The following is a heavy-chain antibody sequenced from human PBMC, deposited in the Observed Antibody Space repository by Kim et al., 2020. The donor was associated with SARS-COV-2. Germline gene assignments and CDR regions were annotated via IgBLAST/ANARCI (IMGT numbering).Heavy chain of an antibody. J-gene: IGHJ6*02. CDR1: GYTFTSYD. Sequence: ASVKVSCKASGYTFTSYDINWVRQATGQGLEWMGWMNPNSGNTGYAQKFQGRVTMTRNTSISTAYMELSSLRSEDTAVYYCARVRPEGYYDFWSGYYRTYYYYGMDVWGQGTTVTVSS. CDR3: ARVRPEGYYDFWSGYYRTYYYYGMDV. CDR2: MNPNSGNT. D-gene: IGHD3-3*01. V-gene: IGHV1-8*01.